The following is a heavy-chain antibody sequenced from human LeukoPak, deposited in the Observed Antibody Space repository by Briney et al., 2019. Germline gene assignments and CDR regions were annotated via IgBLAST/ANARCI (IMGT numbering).Heavy chain of an antibody. CDR3: VKDRWGSGNSYYFDY. J-gene: IGHJ4*02. V-gene: IGHV3-7*03. CDR1: GFTFSSYW. CDR2: IKQDGSEK. D-gene: IGHD1-26*01. Sequence: GGSLRLSCAASGFTFSSYWMSWVRQAPGKGLEWVANIKQDGSEKYYVDSVKGRFTISRDNAKNSLYLQMNSLRAEDLALYYCVKDRWGSGNSYYFDYWGQGTLVTVSS.